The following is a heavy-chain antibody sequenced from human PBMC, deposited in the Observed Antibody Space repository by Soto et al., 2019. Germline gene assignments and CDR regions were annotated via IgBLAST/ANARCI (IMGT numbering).Heavy chain of an antibody. Sequence: QVQLVESGGGVVQPGRSLRLSCAASGFTFSSYAMHWGRQAPGKGLEWVAVISYDGSNKYYADSVKGRFTISRDNSKNTLYLQMNSLRAEDTAGYYCARASQWLAFDYWGQGTLVTVSS. J-gene: IGHJ4*02. CDR1: GFTFSSYA. V-gene: IGHV3-30-3*01. CDR3: ARASQWLAFDY. CDR2: ISYDGSNK. D-gene: IGHD6-19*01.